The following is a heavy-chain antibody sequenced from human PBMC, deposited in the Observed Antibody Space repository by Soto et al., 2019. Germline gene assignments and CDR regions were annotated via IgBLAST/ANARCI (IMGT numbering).Heavy chain of an antibody. CDR1: GVSLSNSGVG. CDR3: THKGLEDWPLDS. D-gene: IGHD3-9*01. Sequence: QITLKESGPTLVRPTQTLTLTCAFSGVSLSNSGVGVGWIRQPPGKPLQWLEVIYWDDSKHYMPSLRSRLTITKDTSKNQVFLTRTNMDAMDTGTYYCTHKGLEDWPLDSGGQRTMVTVLS. J-gene: IGHJ4*02. CDR2: IYWDDSK. V-gene: IGHV2-5*02.